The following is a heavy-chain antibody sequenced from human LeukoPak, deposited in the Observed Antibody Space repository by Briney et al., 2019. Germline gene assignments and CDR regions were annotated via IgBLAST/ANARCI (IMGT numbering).Heavy chain of an antibody. D-gene: IGHD6-6*01. V-gene: IGHV3-11*04. CDR2: ISSSGSTI. J-gene: IGHJ5*02. CDR1: GFTFSDYY. Sequence: GGSLRLSCAAPGFTFSDYYMSWIRQAPGKGLEWVSYISSSGSTIYYADSVRGRFTISRDNTKNSLFLQMSSLRAEDTAIYYCARDVGTSSNWYDPWGQGTLVTVSS. CDR3: ARDVGTSSNWYDP.